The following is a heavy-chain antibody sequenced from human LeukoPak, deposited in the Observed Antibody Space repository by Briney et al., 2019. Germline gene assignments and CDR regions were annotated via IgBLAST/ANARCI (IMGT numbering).Heavy chain of an antibody. CDR1: GYTFTSYG. CDR3: ARIIAAAGSGGAFDF. Sequence: ASVKVSCKASGYTFTSYGISWVRQAPGQGLEWMGWISAYNGNTNYAQKLQGRVTMTTDTSTSTAYMELRSLRSDDTAVYYCARIIAAAGSGGAFDFWGQGTMVTVSS. V-gene: IGHV1-18*01. J-gene: IGHJ3*01. CDR2: ISAYNGNT. D-gene: IGHD6-13*01.